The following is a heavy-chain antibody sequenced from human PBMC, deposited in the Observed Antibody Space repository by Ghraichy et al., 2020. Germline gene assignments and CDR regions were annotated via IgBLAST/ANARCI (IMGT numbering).Heavy chain of an antibody. J-gene: IGHJ4*02. V-gene: IGHV3-30*04. CDR2: ISYDGSNK. CDR1: GFTFSSYA. CDR3: AFQQDGGYN. Sequence: GGSLRLSCAASGFTFSSYAMHWVRQAPGKGLEWVAVISYDGSNKYYADSVKGRFTISRDNSKNTLYLQMNSLRAEDTAVYYCAFQQDGGYNWGQGTLVTVSS. D-gene: IGHD4-17*01.